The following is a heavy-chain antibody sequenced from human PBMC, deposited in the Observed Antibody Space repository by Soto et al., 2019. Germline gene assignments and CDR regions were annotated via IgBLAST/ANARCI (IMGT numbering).Heavy chain of an antibody. CDR2: ISYDGSNK. J-gene: IGHJ6*02. Sequence: QVPLVESGGGVVQPGRSLRLSCAASGFTFSSYAMHWVRQAPGKGLEWVAVISYDGSNKYYADSVKGRFTISRDNSKNTLYLQMNSLRAEDKAVYYCARGGSGWYKDGMDVWGQGTTVTVSS. D-gene: IGHD6-19*01. CDR3: ARGGSGWYKDGMDV. CDR1: GFTFSSYA. V-gene: IGHV3-30-3*01.